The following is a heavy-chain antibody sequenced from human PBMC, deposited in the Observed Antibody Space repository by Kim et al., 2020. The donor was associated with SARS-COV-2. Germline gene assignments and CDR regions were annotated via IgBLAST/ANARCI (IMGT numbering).Heavy chain of an antibody. V-gene: IGHV3-53*01. CDR3: ARGKGSGWYVDY. D-gene: IGHD6-19*01. J-gene: IGHJ4*02. Sequence: YYADPVKGRFTISRDNSKTTLYLKMNSLRAEDTAVYYCARGKGSGWYVDYWGQGTLVTVSS.